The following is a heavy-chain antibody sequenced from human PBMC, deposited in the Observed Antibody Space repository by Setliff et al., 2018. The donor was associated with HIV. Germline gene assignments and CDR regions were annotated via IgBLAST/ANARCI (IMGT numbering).Heavy chain of an antibody. Sequence: SGPTLVNPTQTLTLTCTFSGFSLSTSGMRVSWIRQPPGKALEWLARIDWDDDKFYSTSLKTRLTISKDTSKNQVVLTMTNMDPVDTATYYCAHIVVVGGTHGVGFDTWGQGTQVTVSS. J-gene: IGHJ5*02. CDR3: AHIVVVGGTHGVGFDT. D-gene: IGHD2-15*01. CDR1: GFSLSTSGMR. V-gene: IGHV2-70*04. CDR2: IDWDDDK.